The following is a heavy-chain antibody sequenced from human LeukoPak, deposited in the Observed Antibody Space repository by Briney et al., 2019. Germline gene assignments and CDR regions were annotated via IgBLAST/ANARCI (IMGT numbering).Heavy chain of an antibody. Sequence: PGRSLRLSCAASGFTFSSYGMHWVRQAPGKGLEWVAVISYDGSNKYYADSVKGRFTISRDNSKNTLYLQMNSLRAEDTAVYYSVRGGYNFDYWGQGTLVTVSS. CDR1: GFTFSSYG. V-gene: IGHV3-30*03. CDR2: ISYDGSNK. CDR3: VRGGYNFDY. J-gene: IGHJ4*02. D-gene: IGHD5-24*01.